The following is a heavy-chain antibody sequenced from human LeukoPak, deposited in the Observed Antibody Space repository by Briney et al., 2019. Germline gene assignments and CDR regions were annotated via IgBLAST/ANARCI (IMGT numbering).Heavy chain of an antibody. CDR2: INPNSGGT. D-gene: IGHD4-23*01. CDR1: GYTFTGYY. Sequence: ASVKVSCKASGYTFTGYYMHWVRQAPGQGLEWIGRINPNSGGTNYAQKFQGRVTMTRDTSISTAYMELSRLRSDDTAVYYCARPTGGSSPAYYYYMDVWGKGTTVTVSS. V-gene: IGHV1-2*06. J-gene: IGHJ6*03. CDR3: ARPTGGSSPAYYYYMDV.